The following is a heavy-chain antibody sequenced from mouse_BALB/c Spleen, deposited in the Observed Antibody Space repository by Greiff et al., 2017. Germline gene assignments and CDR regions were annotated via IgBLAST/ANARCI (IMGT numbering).Heavy chain of an antibody. V-gene: IGHV1S137*01. CDR2: ISTYYGDA. D-gene: IGHD2-3*01. Sequence: QVQLQQSGAELVRPGVSVKISCKGSGYTFTDYAMHWVKQSHAKSLEWIGVISTYYGDASYNQKFKGKATMTVDKSSSTAYMELARLTSEDSAIYYCAGYYVGYFDVWGAGTTVTVSS. CDR1: GYTFTDYA. J-gene: IGHJ1*01. CDR3: AGYYVGYFDV.